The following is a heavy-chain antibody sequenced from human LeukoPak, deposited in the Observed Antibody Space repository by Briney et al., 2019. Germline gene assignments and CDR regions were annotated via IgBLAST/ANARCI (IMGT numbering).Heavy chain of an antibody. CDR2: INHSGST. J-gene: IGHJ5*02. CDR1: GGSFSGYY. CDR3: ARGAPKRYCSGGSCFRWGQNWFVP. V-gene: IGHV4-34*01. D-gene: IGHD2-15*01. Sequence: SETLSLTCAVYGGSFSGYYLSWIRQPPGKGLEWIGEINHSGSTNYNPSLKSRVTISVDTSKNQFSLKLSSVTAADTAVYSCARGAPKRYCSGGSCFRWGQNWFVPWGQGTLVTVSS.